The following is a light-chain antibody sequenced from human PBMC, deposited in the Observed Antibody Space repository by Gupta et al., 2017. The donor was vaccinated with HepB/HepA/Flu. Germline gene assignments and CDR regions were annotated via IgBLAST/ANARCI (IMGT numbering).Light chain of an antibody. CDR1: KLGDKY. Sequence: SYDLTQPPSVSVSPGQTASITCSGDKLGDKYACWYQQKPGQSPVLVIYQDTKRPSGIPERFSGSNSGNTATLTISGTQAMDEADYYCQAWDTRVFGGATKLTVL. CDR3: QAWDTRV. V-gene: IGLV3-1*01. CDR2: QDT. J-gene: IGLJ2*01.